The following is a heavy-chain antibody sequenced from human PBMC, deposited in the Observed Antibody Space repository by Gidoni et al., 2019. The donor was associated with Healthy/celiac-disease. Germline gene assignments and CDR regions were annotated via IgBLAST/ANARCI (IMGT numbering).Heavy chain of an antibody. CDR1: GFTFSSYS. D-gene: IGHD3-16*01. Sequence: SGFTFSSYSMTWVRQAPGKGLEWVSSISSSSSYIYYADSVKGRFTISRDNAKNSLYRQMNSLRAEDTAVYYCAARGSFHYWGQGTLVTVSS. CDR3: AARGSFHY. J-gene: IGHJ4*02. V-gene: IGHV3-21*01. CDR2: ISSSSSYI.